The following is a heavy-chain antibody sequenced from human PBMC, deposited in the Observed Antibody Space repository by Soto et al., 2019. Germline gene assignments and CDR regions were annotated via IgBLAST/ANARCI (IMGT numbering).Heavy chain of an antibody. CDR1: GGSFSGYS. J-gene: IGHJ6*02. CDR2: INHGGAT. Sequence: QVQLQPWGAGLLKPSETLSLTCAVYGGSFSGYSWTWIRQPPGKGLEWIGEINHGGATNTNPSLKSRVTMAVDTSKNQFTLKLSSVTAADTAVSYCAREEVCQWFTKGCYGMDVWGQGTTVTVSS. D-gene: IGHD2-8*01. CDR3: AREEVCQWFTKGCYGMDV. V-gene: IGHV4-34*01.